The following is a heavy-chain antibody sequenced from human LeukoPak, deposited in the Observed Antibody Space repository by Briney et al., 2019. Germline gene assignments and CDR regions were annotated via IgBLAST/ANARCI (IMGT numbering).Heavy chain of an antibody. CDR1: GYSFTSYW. Sequence: GESLKISCKGSGYSFTSYWIGWVRQMPGKGLERMGIIYPGDSDTRYSPSFQGQVTISADKSISTAYLQWSSLKASDTAMYYCARHYCSGGSCYYYFDYWGQGTLVTVSS. V-gene: IGHV5-51*01. D-gene: IGHD2-15*01. J-gene: IGHJ4*02. CDR2: IYPGDSDT. CDR3: ARHYCSGGSCYYYFDY.